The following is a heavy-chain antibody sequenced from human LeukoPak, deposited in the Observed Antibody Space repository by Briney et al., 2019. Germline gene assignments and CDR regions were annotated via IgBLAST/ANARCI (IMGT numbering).Heavy chain of an antibody. Sequence: GGSLRLSCAASGFNVSSNYMSWVRQAPGKGLEWVSVIYSGGSTYYADSVKGRFTISRDNSKNTLYLQMNSLRAEDTAVYYCARRGGYCSGGSCYGIMSYWGQGTLVTVSS. J-gene: IGHJ4*02. D-gene: IGHD2-15*01. V-gene: IGHV3-66*02. CDR1: GFNVSSNY. CDR3: ARRGGYCSGGSCYGIMSY. CDR2: IYSGGST.